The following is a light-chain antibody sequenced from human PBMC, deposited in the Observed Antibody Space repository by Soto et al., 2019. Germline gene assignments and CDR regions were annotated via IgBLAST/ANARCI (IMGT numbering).Light chain of an antibody. CDR3: SSYTISSTYV. CDR2: DVN. J-gene: IGLJ1*01. Sequence: QSVLTQPPSVSGSRGQSVAISCTGTSSDVGSYNRVSWYQQPPGTAPKLMIYDVNNRPSGVPDRFSGSKSGNTASLTISGLQAEDEADYYCSSYTISSTYVFGTGTKVTVL. CDR1: SSDVGSYNR. V-gene: IGLV2-18*02.